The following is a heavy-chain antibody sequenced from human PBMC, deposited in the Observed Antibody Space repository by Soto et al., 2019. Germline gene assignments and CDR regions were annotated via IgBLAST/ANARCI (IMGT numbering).Heavy chain of an antibody. CDR2: IYYSGST. CDR1: GGSISSSSYY. CDR3: AWNTYGSGSYYIPTLDY. V-gene: IGHV4-39*01. Sequence: PSETLSLTCTVSGGSISSSSYYWGWIRQPPGKGLEWIGSIYYSGSTYYNPSLKSRVTISVDTSKNQFSLKLSSVTAADTAVYYCAWNTYGSGSYYIPTLDYWGQGTLVTVSS. D-gene: IGHD3-10*01. J-gene: IGHJ4*02.